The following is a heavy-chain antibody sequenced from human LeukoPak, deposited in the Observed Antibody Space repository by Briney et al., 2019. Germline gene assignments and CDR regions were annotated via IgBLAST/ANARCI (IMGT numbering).Heavy chain of an antibody. V-gene: IGHV4-4*07. CDR1: GGSISSYY. CDR2: IYPSGST. D-gene: IGHD1-26*01. CDR3: ARENSGSYREFDY. J-gene: IGHJ4*02. Sequence: SETLSLTCTVSGGSISSYYWTWIRQPAGKGLEWIGRIYPSGSTNYNPSLKSRVAMSVDTSKNQFSLKLSSVTAADTAVYYCARENSGSYREFDYWGQGTLVTVSS.